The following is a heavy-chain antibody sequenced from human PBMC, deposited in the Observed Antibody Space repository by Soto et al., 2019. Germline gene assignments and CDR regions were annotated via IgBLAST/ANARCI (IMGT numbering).Heavy chain of an antibody. CDR1: GFTFSDYY. D-gene: IGHD3-3*01. J-gene: IGHJ3*02. CDR2: ISSSGSTI. CDR3: ARDLPYYDFWSGYYTGGVAAFDI. V-gene: IGHV3-11*01. Sequence: PGGSLRLSCAASGFTFSDYYMSWIRQAPGKGLEWVSYISSSGSTIYYADSVKGRFTISRDNAKNSLYLQLNSLRAEDTAVYYCARDLPYYDFWSGYYTGGVAAFDIWGQGTMVTVSS.